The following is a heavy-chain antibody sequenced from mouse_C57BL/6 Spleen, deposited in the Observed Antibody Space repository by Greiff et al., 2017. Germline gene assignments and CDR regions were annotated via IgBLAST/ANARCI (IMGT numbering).Heavy chain of an antibody. V-gene: IGHV1-85*01. D-gene: IGHD1-1*01. J-gene: IGHJ2*01. Sequence: VQLQQSGPELVKPGASVKLSCKASGYTFTSYDINWVKPRPGQGLEWIGWLYPRDGSTKYNEKFKGKATLTVDTSSRTAYMELHSLTSEDSAVDVVAREGSSYGACDYWGQGTTLTVSS. CDR2: LYPRDGST. CDR1: GYTFTSYD. CDR3: AREGSSYGACDY.